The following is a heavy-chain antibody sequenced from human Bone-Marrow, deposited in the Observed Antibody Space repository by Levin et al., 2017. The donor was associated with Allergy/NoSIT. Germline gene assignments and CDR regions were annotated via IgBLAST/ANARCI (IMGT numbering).Heavy chain of an antibody. J-gene: IGHJ4*02. Sequence: TSETLSLTCTVSGGSISGLYYWSWVRQPPGKGLECIGYIYYTGDTYYDPSLKSRVSISLDTSKNQFSLNLSSVTAADTAVYYCARVLTGACFDFWGQGNLVTVSS. CDR3: ARVLTGACFDF. D-gene: IGHD7-27*01. CDR1: GGSISGLYY. V-gene: IGHV4-31*03. CDR2: IYYTGDT.